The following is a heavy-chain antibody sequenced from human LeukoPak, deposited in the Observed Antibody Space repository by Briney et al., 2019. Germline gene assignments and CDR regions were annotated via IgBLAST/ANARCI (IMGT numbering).Heavy chain of an antibody. J-gene: IGHJ4*02. CDR2: MWYDGNNK. Sequence: PGGSLRLSCAASGLKFRNYGMHWVRQAPGKGLEWLAVMWYDGNNKYYADSVKGRFTISRDVSTNTLYLQMNSLRPDDTAVYFCARSRGYWGRLYDYWGQGTLVTVSS. CDR1: GLKFRNYG. D-gene: IGHD3-22*01. V-gene: IGHV3-33*01. CDR3: ARSRGYWGRLYDY.